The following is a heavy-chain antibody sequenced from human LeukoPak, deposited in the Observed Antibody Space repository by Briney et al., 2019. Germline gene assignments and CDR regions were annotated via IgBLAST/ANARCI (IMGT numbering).Heavy chain of an antibody. Sequence: PSETLSLTCTVSGASISSYYWSWIRQPPGKGLEWIGYIDNTESTNYNPSLKSRVTISVDKSKNHFSLKLSSVTAADTAVYYCARGGYSYGDGMDVWGQGTTVTVSS. CDR1: GASISSYY. V-gene: IGHV4-59*01. CDR2: IDNTEST. J-gene: IGHJ6*02. CDR3: ARGGYSYGDGMDV. D-gene: IGHD5-18*01.